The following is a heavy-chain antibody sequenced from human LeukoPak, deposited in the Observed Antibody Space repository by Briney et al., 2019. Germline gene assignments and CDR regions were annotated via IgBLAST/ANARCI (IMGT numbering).Heavy chain of an antibody. CDR3: ARRATSGWFDP. CDR2: IYYDGST. Sequence: SETLSLTCTVSGGSISSSSYYWGWSRQPPGKGLEWIGSIYYDGSTYFNPSLKTRVTISVDTSRNQFSLRLSSVTAADTAVYSCARRATSGWFDPWGQGTLVTVSS. J-gene: IGHJ5*02. D-gene: IGHD1-26*01. CDR1: GGSISSSSYY. V-gene: IGHV4-39*01.